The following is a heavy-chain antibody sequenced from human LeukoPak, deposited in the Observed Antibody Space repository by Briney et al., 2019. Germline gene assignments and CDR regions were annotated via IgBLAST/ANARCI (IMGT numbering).Heavy chain of an antibody. CDR1: GFTFDDYG. J-gene: IGHJ4*02. Sequence: GGSLRLSCAASGFTFDDYGMSWVRQAPGKGLEWASGINWNGGSTGYADSVKGRFTISRDNAKNSLYLQMNSLRAEDTALYYCARGGNTISYDFWSGYYFAYWGQGTLVTVSS. D-gene: IGHD3-3*01. CDR2: INWNGGST. V-gene: IGHV3-20*04. CDR3: ARGGNTISYDFWSGYYFAY.